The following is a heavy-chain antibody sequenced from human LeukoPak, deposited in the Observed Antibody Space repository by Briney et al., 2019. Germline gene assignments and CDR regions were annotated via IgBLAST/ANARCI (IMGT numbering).Heavy chain of an antibody. Sequence: SQTLSLTCAISGDSVSSNSAAWNWIRQSPSRGLEWLGRTYYRSKWYNDYAESVKSRITINPDTSKNQFSLQLNSVTPEDTAVYYCARDLPGEQQSPVGYYFDYWGQGTLVTVSS. CDR3: ARDLPGEQQSPVGYYFDY. CDR1: GDSVSSNSAA. CDR2: TYYRSKWYN. J-gene: IGHJ4*02. D-gene: IGHD6-13*01. V-gene: IGHV6-1*01.